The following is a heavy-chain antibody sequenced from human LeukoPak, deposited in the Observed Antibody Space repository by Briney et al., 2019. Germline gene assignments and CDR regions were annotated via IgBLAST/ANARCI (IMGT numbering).Heavy chain of an antibody. CDR2: ISYNRGT. Sequence: SETLSLTCTVSGVSISSYYWSWIRQPPGKGLEWIGYISYNRGTNYNPFLKSRVTISIDTSKNQFSLKLSSVTAADTAVYYCARDYGDFPAYYFDYWGQGTLVTVSS. CDR3: ARDYGDFPAYYFDY. CDR1: GVSISSYY. J-gene: IGHJ4*02. V-gene: IGHV4-59*01. D-gene: IGHD4-17*01.